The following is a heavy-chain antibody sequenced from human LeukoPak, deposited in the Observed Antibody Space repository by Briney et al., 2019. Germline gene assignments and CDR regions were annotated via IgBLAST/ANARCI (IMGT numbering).Heavy chain of an antibody. Sequence: ASVKVSCKASGYTFTSYDINWVRQATGQGLEWMGWMNPNSGNTGYARKFQGRVTMTRNTSISTAYMELSSLRSEDTAVYYCARGAAPLAFLVGATTGVRLVYWGQGTLVTVSS. J-gene: IGHJ4*02. CDR1: GYTFTSYD. D-gene: IGHD1-26*01. CDR3: ARGAAPLAFLVGATTGVRLVY. CDR2: MNPNSGNT. V-gene: IGHV1-8*01.